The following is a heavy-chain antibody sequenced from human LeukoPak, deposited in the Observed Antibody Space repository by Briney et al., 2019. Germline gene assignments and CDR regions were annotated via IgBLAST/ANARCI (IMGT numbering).Heavy chain of an antibody. CDR2: FDPEDGET. Sequence: ASVKVSCKVSGYTLTELSMHWVRQAPGKGLEWMGGFDPEDGETIYAQKFQGRVTMTEDTSTDTAYKELSSLRSEDTAVYYCAGDSPSTSYYDFWSGYSYYYGMDVWGQGTTVTVSS. V-gene: IGHV1-24*01. CDR3: AGDSPSTSYYDFWSGYSYYYGMDV. D-gene: IGHD3-3*01. J-gene: IGHJ6*02. CDR1: GYTLTELS.